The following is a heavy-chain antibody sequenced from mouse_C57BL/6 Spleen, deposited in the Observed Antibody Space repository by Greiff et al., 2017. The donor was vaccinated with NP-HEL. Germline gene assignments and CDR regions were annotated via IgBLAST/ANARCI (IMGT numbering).Heavy chain of an antibody. Sequence: DVQLQESGPGMVKPSQSLSLTCTVTGYSITSGYDWHWIRHFPGNKLEWMGYISYSGSTNYNPSLKSRISITHDTSKNHFFLKLNSVTTEDTATYYCARGAQDAMDYWGQGTSVTVSS. CDR2: ISYSGST. CDR3: ARGAQDAMDY. V-gene: IGHV3-1*01. D-gene: IGHD3-2*02. CDR1: GYSITSGYD. J-gene: IGHJ4*01.